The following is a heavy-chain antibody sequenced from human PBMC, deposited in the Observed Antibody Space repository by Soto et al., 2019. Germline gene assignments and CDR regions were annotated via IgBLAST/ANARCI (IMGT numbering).Heavy chain of an antibody. J-gene: IGHJ4*02. D-gene: IGHD2-2*01. CDR1: GGTFSSYA. Sequence: QVQLVQSGAEVKKPGSSVKVSCKASGGTFSSYAISWVRQAPGQGLEWMGVIIPIFGTANYAQKFQGRVTITADESTSTAYMELSSLRSEDTAVYYCASALVPAADGQLWYGEHFDYWGQGTLVTVSS. V-gene: IGHV1-69*12. CDR2: IIPIFGTA. CDR3: ASALVPAADGQLWYGEHFDY.